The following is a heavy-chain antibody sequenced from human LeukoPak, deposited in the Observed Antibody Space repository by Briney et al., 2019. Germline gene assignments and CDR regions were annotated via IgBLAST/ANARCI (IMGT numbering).Heavy chain of an antibody. CDR3: ARDTSGWYNY. J-gene: IGHJ4*02. V-gene: IGHV1-2*02. D-gene: IGHD6-19*01. CDR2: INPDRGGT. CDR1: GYTFTGYY. Sequence: GAVKVSCKASGYTFTGYYIHWVRQAPGQGLEWMGWINPDRGGTYYAQKFQGRVTMTRDTSISAAYMELSRLRSDDTAVYYCARDTSGWYNYWGQGTLVTVSS.